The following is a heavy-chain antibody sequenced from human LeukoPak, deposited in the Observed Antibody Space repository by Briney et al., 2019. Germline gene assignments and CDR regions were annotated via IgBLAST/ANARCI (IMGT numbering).Heavy chain of an antibody. V-gene: IGHV3-11*04. D-gene: IGHD2-2*01. CDR3: ARDRVPAAARLTYFDY. J-gene: IGHJ4*02. CDR2: ISSSGSTI. CDR1: GFTFSDYY. Sequence: PGGSLRLSCAASGFTFSDYYMSWIRQAPGKGLEWVSYISSSGSTIYYADSVKGRFTISRDNAKNSLYLQMNSLRAEDTAVYYCARDRVPAAARLTYFDYWGQGTLVTVSS.